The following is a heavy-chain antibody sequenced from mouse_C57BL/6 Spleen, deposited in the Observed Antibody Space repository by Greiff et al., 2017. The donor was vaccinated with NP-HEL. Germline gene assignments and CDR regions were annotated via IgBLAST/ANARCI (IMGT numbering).Heavy chain of an antibody. D-gene: IGHD2-4*01. V-gene: IGHV1-82*01. CDR3: ARGNYDYEAFFDY. Sequence: QVQLKQSGPELVKPGASVKISCKASGYAFSSSWMNWVKQRPGKGLEWIGRIYPGDGDTNYNGKFKGKATLTADKSSGTAYMQLSSLTSEDSAVYFCARGNYDYEAFFDYWGQGTTLTVSS. CDR2: IYPGDGDT. CDR1: GYAFSSSW. J-gene: IGHJ2*01.